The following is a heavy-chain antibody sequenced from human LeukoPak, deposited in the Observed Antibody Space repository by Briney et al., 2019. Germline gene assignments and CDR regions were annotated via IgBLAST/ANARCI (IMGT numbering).Heavy chain of an antibody. CDR2: TFYRSKWYN. D-gene: IGHD4-17*01. V-gene: IGHV6-1*01. J-gene: IGHJ4*02. CDR1: GDRVSSNSAA. CDR3: VRGEGSVYGEYNFDY. Sequence: SQTLSLTCAISGDRVSSNSAAWNWIRQSASRGLEWLGRTFYRSKWYNHYAVSVKSRITINPDTSQNQFSLQLNSVTPEDTAVYYCVRGEGSVYGEYNFDYWGQGTLVTVSS.